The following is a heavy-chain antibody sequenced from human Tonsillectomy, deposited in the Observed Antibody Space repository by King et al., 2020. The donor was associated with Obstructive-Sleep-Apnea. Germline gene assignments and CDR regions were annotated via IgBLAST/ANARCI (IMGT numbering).Heavy chain of an antibody. D-gene: IGHD3-10*01. CDR2: IKSKTDGGTT. J-gene: IGHJ4*02. Sequence: VQLVESGGGLVKPGGSLRLSCAASGFTFSNAWMSWVRQAPGKGLEWVGRIKSKTDGGTTDYAAPVKGRFTISRDDSKNTLYLQMNSLKTEDTAGYYCTTDYYGSGSYLAGDYWGQGTLVTVSS. CDR3: TTDYYGSGSYLAGDY. V-gene: IGHV3-15*01. CDR1: GFTFSNAW.